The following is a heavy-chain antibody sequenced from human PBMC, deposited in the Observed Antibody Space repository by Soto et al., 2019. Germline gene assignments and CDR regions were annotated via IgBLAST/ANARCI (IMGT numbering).Heavy chain of an antibody. D-gene: IGHD2-8*02. Sequence: PSHTLSLTCTVSCGSVTTRHYSRVRIRQPPGKGLGWIGSVYYRGSTHYNPSLESRVTLSVDTSKNQFSLKLNSVTAADTAVYYCAGQWGKWYWAFNVWVQGTMVT. CDR1: CGSVTTRHYS. CDR2: VYYRGST. V-gene: IGHV4-39*01. CDR3: AGQWGKWYWAFNV. J-gene: IGHJ3*01.